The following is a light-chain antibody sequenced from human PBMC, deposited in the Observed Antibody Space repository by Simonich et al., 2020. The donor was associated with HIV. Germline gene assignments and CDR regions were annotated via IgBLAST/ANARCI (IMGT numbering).Light chain of an antibody. V-gene: IGKV4-1*01. CDR1: QSVLYSSNNKTY. CDR2: WAS. J-gene: IGKJ3*01. CDR3: QQYYSSPPT. Sequence: DIVMTQSPDSLAVSLGERATINCKSSQSVLYSSNNKTYLAWYQQKPGQPPKLIIYWASTRESGVPDRFSGSGSGTDFTLTISSLQAEDVAVYYCQQYYSSPPTFGPGTKVDIK.